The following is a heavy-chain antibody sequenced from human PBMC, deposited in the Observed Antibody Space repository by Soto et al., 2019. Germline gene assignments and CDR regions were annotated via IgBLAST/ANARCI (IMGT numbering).Heavy chain of an antibody. Sequence: QVQLQESGPGLVKPSETLSLTCTVSGGSINNHYWSWIRQPPGKALEWIGYIYYTGSTNYNPSLKSRVTISVDTSKNQFSLNLTSLTAADTAIYYCARSNWYSEYWGQGTLVTVSS. CDR3: ARSNWYSEY. CDR2: IYYTGST. J-gene: IGHJ4*02. D-gene: IGHD7-27*01. CDR1: GGSINNHY. V-gene: IGHV4-59*11.